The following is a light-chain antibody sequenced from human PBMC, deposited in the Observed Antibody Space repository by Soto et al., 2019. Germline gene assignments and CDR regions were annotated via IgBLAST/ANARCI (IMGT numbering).Light chain of an antibody. V-gene: IGKV1-5*01. CDR3: QHYNGY. CDR2: DAS. J-gene: IGKJ2*01. Sequence: DMPITQSPTTLSASVGDRVTITCRASQNIRSWLAWYQQKPGKDPKVLIYDASTVESGVPSRFSGSGFGTEFTLTISSLQPDDFATYYCQHYNGYFGQGTKLEIK. CDR1: QNIRSW.